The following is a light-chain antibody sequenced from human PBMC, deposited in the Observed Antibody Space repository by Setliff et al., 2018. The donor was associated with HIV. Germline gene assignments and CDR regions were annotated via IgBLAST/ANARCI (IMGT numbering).Light chain of an antibody. Sequence: QSALTQPASVPGSPGQSITISCTGTSSDVGAYKYVSWYQQHPGKAPKLIIYDVTERPSGVSNRFSGSKSGNTASLTISGLQTEDEADYYCCSYAGSSTLYVFGTGTKGTVL. V-gene: IGLV2-23*02. J-gene: IGLJ1*01. CDR1: SSDVGAYKY. CDR3: CSYAGSSTLYV. CDR2: DVT.